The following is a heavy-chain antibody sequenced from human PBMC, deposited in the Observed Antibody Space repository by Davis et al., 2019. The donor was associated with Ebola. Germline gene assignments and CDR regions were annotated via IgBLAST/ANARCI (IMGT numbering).Heavy chain of an antibody. D-gene: IGHD3-22*01. Sequence: GESLKISCAASGFTFSGSAMHWVRQASGKGLEWVGRIRSKANSYATAYAASVKGRFTISRDDSQNTLYLQINSLETEDTAVYYCTTDSPYYESSGYYLLAAFDIWGQGTIVTVSS. CDR3: TTDSPYYESSGYYLLAAFDI. CDR2: IRSKANSYAT. J-gene: IGHJ3*02. CDR1: GFTFSGSA. V-gene: IGHV3-73*01.